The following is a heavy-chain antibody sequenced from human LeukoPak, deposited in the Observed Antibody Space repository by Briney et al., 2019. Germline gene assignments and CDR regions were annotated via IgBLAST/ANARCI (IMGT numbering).Heavy chain of an antibody. CDR3: AREYYDSSGYYYPRYYFDY. V-gene: IGHV4-59*12. CDR1: GGSISSYY. D-gene: IGHD3-22*01. Sequence: PSETLSLTCTVSGGSISSYYWSWIRQPPGKGLEWIGYIYYSGSTNYNPSLKSRVTISVDTSKNQFSLKLSSVTAADTAVYYCAREYYDSSGYYYPRYYFDYWGQGTLVTVSS. CDR2: IYYSGST. J-gene: IGHJ4*02.